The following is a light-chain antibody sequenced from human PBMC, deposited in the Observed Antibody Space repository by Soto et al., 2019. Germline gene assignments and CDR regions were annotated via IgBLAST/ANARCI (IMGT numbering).Light chain of an antibody. Sequence: QSALTQPPSASGSPGQSVTISCTGTSSDVGGYNYVSWYQQHPGKAPKLTIYEVSKRPSGVPDRFSGSKSGNTASLTVSGLQAEDEGDYYCTSHAGTINLVFGGGTKLTVL. J-gene: IGLJ2*01. V-gene: IGLV2-8*01. CDR2: EVS. CDR1: SSDVGGYNY. CDR3: TSHAGTINLV.